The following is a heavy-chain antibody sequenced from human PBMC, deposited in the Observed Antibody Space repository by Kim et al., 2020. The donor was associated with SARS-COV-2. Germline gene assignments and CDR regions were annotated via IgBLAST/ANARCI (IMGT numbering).Heavy chain of an antibody. D-gene: IGHD5-18*01. CDR1: GGSISSYY. CDR3: ARTRPIQLWPYYFDY. V-gene: IGHV4-59*08. CDR2: IYYSGST. J-gene: IGHJ4*02. Sequence: SETLSLTCTVSGGSISSYYWSWIRQPPGKGLEWIGYIYYSGSTNYNPSLKSRVTISVDTSKNQFSLKLSSVTAADTAVYYCARTRPIQLWPYYFDYWGQGTLVTVSS.